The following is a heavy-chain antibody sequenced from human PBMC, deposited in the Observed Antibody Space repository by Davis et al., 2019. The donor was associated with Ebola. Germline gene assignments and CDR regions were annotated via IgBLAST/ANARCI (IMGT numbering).Heavy chain of an antibody. Sequence: GRSLRPSCAASGSTFSSTAMSGFPQAPGKGREWVSAISGSGGSTYYADSVKGRFTTSRDNSKNTLYLQMNTLRAEETAVYSCERGVLIAVSGTGFAFDIWGQGTMVTVSS. CDR1: GSTFSSTA. CDR2: ISGSGGST. CDR3: ERGVLIAVSGTGFAFDI. J-gene: IGHJ3*02. D-gene: IGHD6-19*01. V-gene: IGHV3-23*01.